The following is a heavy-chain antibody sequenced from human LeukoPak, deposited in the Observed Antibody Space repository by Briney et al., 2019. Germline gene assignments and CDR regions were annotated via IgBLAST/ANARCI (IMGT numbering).Heavy chain of an antibody. CDR2: XSSGSSTI. CDR1: GFTFSIYS. J-gene: IGHJ4*02. D-gene: IGHD6-13*01. Sequence: GGSLRLSCAASGFTFSIYSMNWVRQAPGKGXEXXXXXSSGSSTIYYADSVKGRFTISRDNAKNSLYLQMNSLRAEDTAVYYCARDTAYSSSWTWFDYWGQGTLVTVSS. CDR3: ARDTAYSSSWTWFDY. V-gene: IGHV3-48*04.